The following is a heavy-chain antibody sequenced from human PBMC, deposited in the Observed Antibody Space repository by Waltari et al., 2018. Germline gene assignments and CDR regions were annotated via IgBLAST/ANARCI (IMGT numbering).Heavy chain of an antibody. Sequence: QVQLQESGPGLVKPSETLSLTCTVSGGSISSYYWSWIRQPPGKGLEWIGYIYYSGSTNYNPSLKCRVTISVDTSQNQFSLKLSSVTAADTAVYYCAGCGRQMAPYYYMDVWGKGTTVTVSS. V-gene: IGHV4-59*01. D-gene: IGHD2-15*01. CDR1: GGSISSYY. J-gene: IGHJ6*03. CDR3: AGCGRQMAPYYYMDV. CDR2: IYYSGST.